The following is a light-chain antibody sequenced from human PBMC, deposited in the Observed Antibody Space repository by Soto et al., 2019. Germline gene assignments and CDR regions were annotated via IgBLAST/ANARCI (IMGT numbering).Light chain of an antibody. Sequence: DIHLTQSPSFGSASVLDIVTITFLASQGISSSLAWYQQKPGEAPKLLIYAASTLQSGAPSRFSGSGYGTEFTLTISSLQPDDFASYYCQKLNNFPLTFGQGSGLEIK. J-gene: IGKJ5*01. V-gene: IGKV1-9*01. CDR1: QGISSS. CDR2: AAS. CDR3: QKLNNFPLT.